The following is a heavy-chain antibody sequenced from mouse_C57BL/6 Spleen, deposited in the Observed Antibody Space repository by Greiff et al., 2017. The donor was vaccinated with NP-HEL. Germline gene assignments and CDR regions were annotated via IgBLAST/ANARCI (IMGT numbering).Heavy chain of an antibody. J-gene: IGHJ1*03. CDR3: ARLTTVVATLDFDV. V-gene: IGHV1-81*01. D-gene: IGHD1-1*01. CDR2: IYPRSGNT. Sequence: QVQLKQSGAELARPGASVKLSCKASGYTFTSYGISWVKQRTGQGLEWIGEIYPRSGNTYYNEKFKGKATLTADKSSSTAYMELRSLTSEDSAVYFCARLTTVVATLDFDVWGTGTTVTVSS. CDR1: GYTFTSYG.